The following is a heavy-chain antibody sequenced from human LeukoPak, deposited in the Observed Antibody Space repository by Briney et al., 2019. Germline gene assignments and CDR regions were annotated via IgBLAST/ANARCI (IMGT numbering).Heavy chain of an antibody. D-gene: IGHD2-21*02. CDR1: GLTFGDAW. CDR2: MYTGGTT. CDR3: AKDEVTSGGGLAS. Sequence: GGSLRLSCAASGLTFGDAWMTWVRQAPGEGLEWVAAMYTGGTTYYTDAVTGRFTVSRDTSRNILFLHMDSLRAEDTAVYYCAKDEVTSGGGLASWGQGTLVIVSS. J-gene: IGHJ5*02. V-gene: IGHV3-53*01.